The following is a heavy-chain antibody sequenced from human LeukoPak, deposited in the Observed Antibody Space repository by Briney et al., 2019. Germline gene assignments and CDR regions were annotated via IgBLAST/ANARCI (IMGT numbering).Heavy chain of an antibody. D-gene: IGHD3-3*01. Sequence: SETLSLTCTVSGGSISSHYWSWIRQPPGKGLEWIGYIYYSGSNNYNPSLKSRVTISVDTSKNQFSLKLSSVTAADTAVYYCARSIVDFWSGRSYYFDYWGQGTLVTVSA. CDR3: ARSIVDFWSGRSYYFDY. CDR2: IYYSGSN. V-gene: IGHV4-59*11. CDR1: GGSISSHY. J-gene: IGHJ4*02.